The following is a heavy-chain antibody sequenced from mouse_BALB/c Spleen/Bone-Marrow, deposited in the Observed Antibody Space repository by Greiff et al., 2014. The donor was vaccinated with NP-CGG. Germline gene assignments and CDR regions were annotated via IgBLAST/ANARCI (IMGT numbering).Heavy chain of an antibody. CDR2: IYPGDGDT. J-gene: IGHJ2*01. CDR1: GYTFSSYW. V-gene: IGHV1-80*01. CDR3: ARDGFDY. Sequence: QVQLQQSGAELVRPGSSVKLSCQASGYTFSSYWMTWVKQRPGQGLEWIGQIYPGDGDTNYNGKFKGKATLTADKSSSTGYMQLSSLTSEDSAVDFCARDGFDYWGQGTTLTVSA.